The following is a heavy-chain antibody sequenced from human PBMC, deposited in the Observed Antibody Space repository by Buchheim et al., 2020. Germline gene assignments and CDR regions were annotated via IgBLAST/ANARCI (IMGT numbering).Heavy chain of an antibody. Sequence: EEQLVESGGGLVQPGGSLRLSCAASGFTFSNYWMHWVRQVPGKGLVWVSRINSDGSSTNYADSVKGRFTISRDNAEHTLYLHMMSLRAEDTAVYYCARGGPRTTCSSSSCYVDYFDHWGQGIL. V-gene: IGHV3-74*01. CDR1: GFTFSNYW. J-gene: IGHJ4*02. CDR3: ARGGPRTTCSSSSCYVDYFDH. CDR2: INSDGSST. D-gene: IGHD2-2*01.